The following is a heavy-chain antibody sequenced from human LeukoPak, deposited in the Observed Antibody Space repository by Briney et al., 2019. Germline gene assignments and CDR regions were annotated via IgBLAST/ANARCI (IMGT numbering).Heavy chain of an antibody. CDR1: GFTFSSYA. CDR3: ARGILWFGELSSAYFDY. D-gene: IGHD3-10*01. J-gene: IGHJ4*02. CDR2: ISYDGSNK. Sequence: GGSLRLSCAASGFTFSSYAMHWVRQAPGKGLEWVAVISYDGSNKYYADSVKGRFTTSRDNSKNTLYLQMNSLRAEDTAVYYCARGILWFGELSSAYFDYWGQGTLVTVSS. V-gene: IGHV3-30-3*01.